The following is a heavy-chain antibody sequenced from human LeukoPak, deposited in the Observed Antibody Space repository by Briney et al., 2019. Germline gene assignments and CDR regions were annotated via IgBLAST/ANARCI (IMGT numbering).Heavy chain of an antibody. Sequence: SWVRQHPGKGLEWIGYIYYSGSTYYNPSLKSRVTISVDTSKNQFSLKLSSVTAADTAVYYCAREEAATTHFDYWGQGTLVTVSS. CDR2: IYYSGST. V-gene: IGHV4-31*02. CDR3: AREEAATTHFDY. D-gene: IGHD4-17*01. J-gene: IGHJ4*02.